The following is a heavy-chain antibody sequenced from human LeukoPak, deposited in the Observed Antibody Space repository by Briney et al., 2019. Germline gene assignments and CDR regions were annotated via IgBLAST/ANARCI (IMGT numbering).Heavy chain of an antibody. J-gene: IGHJ6*03. V-gene: IGHV4-61*09. CDR2: IYTSGST. CDR3: ARRRDYYYYYMDV. Sequence: SQTLSLTCTVSGGSISSGNYYWSWIRQPAGKGLEWIGHIYTSGSTNYNPSLKSRVTISVDTSKNQFSLKLSSVTAADTAVYYCARRRDYYYYYMDVWGKGTTVTVSS. CDR1: GGSISSGNYY.